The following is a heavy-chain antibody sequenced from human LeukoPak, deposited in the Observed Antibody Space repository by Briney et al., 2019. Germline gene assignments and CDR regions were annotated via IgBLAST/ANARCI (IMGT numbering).Heavy chain of an antibody. J-gene: IGHJ4*02. Sequence: GGSLRLSCAASGFXFSNVWISWVRQAPGKGLEWVGRIKSKTDGGTVDYAAPVNGRFTISRDDLKNTLYLEMNSLKTEDTAVYYCTKDHGSGSYYFDHWGQGTLVTVSS. V-gene: IGHV3-15*01. CDR2: IKSKTDGGTV. D-gene: IGHD3-10*01. CDR1: GFXFSNVW. CDR3: TKDHGSGSYYFDH.